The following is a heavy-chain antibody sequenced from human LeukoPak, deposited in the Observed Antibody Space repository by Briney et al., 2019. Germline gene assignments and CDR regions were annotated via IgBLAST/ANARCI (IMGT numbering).Heavy chain of an antibody. Sequence: PGGTLRLSCAASGFTFSSYGMSWVRQAPGKGLEWVSVIYSGGSTYYADSVKGRFTISRDNSKNTLYLQMNSLRAEDTAVYYCARSWPDYWGQGTLVTVSS. J-gene: IGHJ4*02. CDR1: GFTFSSYG. CDR2: IYSGGST. CDR3: ARSWPDY. V-gene: IGHV3-66*01. D-gene: IGHD1-26*01.